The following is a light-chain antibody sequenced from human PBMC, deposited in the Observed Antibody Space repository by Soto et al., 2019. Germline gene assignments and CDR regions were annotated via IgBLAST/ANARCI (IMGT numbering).Light chain of an antibody. Sequence: DIQMTQSPSSLSAPVGDRVTITCRASQSIGKFLNWYQQKPGKAPTLLIYAASILQSGVPSRFSGSRSGPDFTLTISSLQPEDFATYYCQQSYSSPPTFGQGTKVDIK. CDR1: QSIGKF. J-gene: IGKJ1*01. CDR2: AAS. CDR3: QQSYSSPPT. V-gene: IGKV1-39*01.